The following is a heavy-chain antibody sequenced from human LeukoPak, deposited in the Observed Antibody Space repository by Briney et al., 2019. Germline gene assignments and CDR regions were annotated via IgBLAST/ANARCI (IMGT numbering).Heavy chain of an antibody. V-gene: IGHV4-4*07. CDR1: GGSISSYY. CDR2: IYTSGST. CDR3: ATTIVVVPAPNEGFFDY. D-gene: IGHD2-2*01. Sequence: SETLSLTCTVSGGSISSYYGSWIRQPAGKGLEWIGRIYTSGSTNYNPSLTRGDTMSGDTPKNQCSLKLSSVTDADTAGYYCATTIVVVPAPNEGFFDYWGQGTLVTVSS. J-gene: IGHJ4*02.